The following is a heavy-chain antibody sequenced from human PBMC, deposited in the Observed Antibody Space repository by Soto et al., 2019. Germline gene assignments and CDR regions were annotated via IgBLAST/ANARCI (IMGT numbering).Heavy chain of an antibody. CDR1: GFTFSSYS. J-gene: IGHJ4*02. D-gene: IGHD2-21*02. CDR2: ISSSSSYI. V-gene: IGHV3-21*01. CDR3: ARDQGAGGGNSLDY. Sequence: EVQLVESGGGLVKPGGSLRLSCAASGFTFSSYSMNWVRQAPGKGLEWVSSISSSSSYIYYADSVKGRFTISRDNAKNSLYLQMNSLRAEDTAVYYCARDQGAGGGNSLDYWGQRTLVTVSS.